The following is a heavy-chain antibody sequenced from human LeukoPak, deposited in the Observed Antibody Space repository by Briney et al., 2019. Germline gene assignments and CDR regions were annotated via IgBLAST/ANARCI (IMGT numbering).Heavy chain of an antibody. CDR1: GFTVSSTY. V-gene: IGHV3-66*01. CDR3: AKVPHYDILTGHSPY. Sequence: PGGSLRLSCAASGFTVSSTYMSWVRQAPGKGLEWVSALYSGDTTYYANSVKGRFTISRDNSKNMLYLQMNSLRAEDTAVYYCAKVPHYDILTGHSPYWGQGTLVTVSS. J-gene: IGHJ4*02. CDR2: LYSGDTT. D-gene: IGHD3-9*01.